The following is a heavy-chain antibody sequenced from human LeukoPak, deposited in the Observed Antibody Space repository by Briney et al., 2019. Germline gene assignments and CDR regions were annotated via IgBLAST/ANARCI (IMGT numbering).Heavy chain of an antibody. D-gene: IGHD2-21*02. J-gene: IGHJ4*02. CDR3: VREDTPATANY. V-gene: IGHV3-23*01. Sequence: ETLSLTCTVSGGSINNYYWSWVRQTPGKGLEWVSAISGGGDITYYADSVTGRFTISRDNSKDTLFLQMHSLRPGDTAVYYCVREDTPATANYWGQGILVTISS. CDR1: GGSINNYY. CDR2: ISGGGDIT.